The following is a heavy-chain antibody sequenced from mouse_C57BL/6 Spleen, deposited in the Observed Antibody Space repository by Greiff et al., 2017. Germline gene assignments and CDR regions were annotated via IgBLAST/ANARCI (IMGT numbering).Heavy chain of an antibody. J-gene: IGHJ1*03. CDR1: GYSFTGYF. D-gene: IGHD1-1*01. V-gene: IGHV1-20*01. CDR3: AREGGTTPRYFDV. Sequence: EVQLQQSGPELVKPGDSVKISCKASGYSFTGYFMNWVMQSHGKSLEWIGRINPDNGDTFYNQKFKGKATLTVDTSSSTAHMELRSLTSEDSAVYYCAREGGTTPRYFDVWGTGTTVTVS. CDR2: INPDNGDT.